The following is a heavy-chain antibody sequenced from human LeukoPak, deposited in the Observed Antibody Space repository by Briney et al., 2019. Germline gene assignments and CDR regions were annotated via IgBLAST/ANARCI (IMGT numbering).Heavy chain of an antibody. CDR2: ISSSSSYI. V-gene: IGHV3-21*01. Sequence: GGSPRLSCAASGFTFSSYSMNWVRQAPGKGLEWVSSISSSSSYIYYADSVKGRFTISRDNAKNSLYLQMNSLRAEDTAVYYCARAPAATEFDYWGQGTLVTVSS. J-gene: IGHJ4*02. D-gene: IGHD2-2*01. CDR1: GFTFSSYS. CDR3: ARAPAATEFDY.